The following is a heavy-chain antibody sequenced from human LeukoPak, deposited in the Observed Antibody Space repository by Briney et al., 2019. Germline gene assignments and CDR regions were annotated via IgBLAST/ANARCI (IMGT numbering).Heavy chain of an antibody. V-gene: IGHV3-30-3*01. CDR2: ISYDGSNK. J-gene: IGHJ4*02. D-gene: IGHD6-13*01. Sequence: GGSLRLSCAAAGFTFSSYAMHWVRQAPGKGLEWVAIISYDGSNKYYADSVKGRFTISRDNSKNTLYLQMNSLRAEDTAVYYCARDSAHSSSWYEFDYWGQGTLVTVSS. CDR3: ARDSAHSSSWYEFDY. CDR1: GFTFSSYA.